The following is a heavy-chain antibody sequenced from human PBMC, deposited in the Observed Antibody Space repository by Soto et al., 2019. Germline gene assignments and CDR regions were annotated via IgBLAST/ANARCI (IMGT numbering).Heavy chain of an antibody. J-gene: IGHJ4*02. D-gene: IGHD5-12*01. CDR1: GGTFSSYA. V-gene: IGHV1-69*12. CDR2: IVPIVGTT. Sequence: QVQLVQSGAEVRQPASSVKVSCKTSGGTFSSYAISWVRQAPGQGLEWMGAIVPIVGTTTYAQKFQGRVTITADEATRTGYMQLSRLRSDDTAVYYCVRVVAIPGYPDHWGQGTLVTVSS. CDR3: VRVVAIPGYPDH.